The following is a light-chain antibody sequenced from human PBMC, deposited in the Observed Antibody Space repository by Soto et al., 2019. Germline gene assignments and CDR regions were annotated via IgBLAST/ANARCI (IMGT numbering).Light chain of an antibody. V-gene: IGLV1-40*01. CDR1: SSNIGAGYD. CDR3: QSFDSSLSGDVV. Sequence: QSVLTQPPSVSGAPGQRVTISCTGSSSNIGAGYDVHWYQQLPGTAPKLLIYTNTNRPSGVPDRFSGSKSGTSASLAITGLQADDEAVYYCQSFDSSLSGDVVFGGGTKLTVL. J-gene: IGLJ2*01. CDR2: TNT.